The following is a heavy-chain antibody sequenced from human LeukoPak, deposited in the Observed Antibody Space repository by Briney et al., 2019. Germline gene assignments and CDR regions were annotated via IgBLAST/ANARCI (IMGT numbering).Heavy chain of an antibody. CDR2: INPSGGST. CDR1: GYTFTSYY. CDR3: ARDGRNWNYGGYFDY. V-gene: IGHV1-46*01. J-gene: IGHJ4*02. Sequence: AASVKVSCKASGYTFTSYYMHWVRQAPGQGLEWMGIINPSGGSTSYAQKFQGRVTMTRDTSTSTVYMELSSLRSEDTAVYYCARDGRNWNYGGYFDYWGQGTLVTVSS. D-gene: IGHD1-7*01.